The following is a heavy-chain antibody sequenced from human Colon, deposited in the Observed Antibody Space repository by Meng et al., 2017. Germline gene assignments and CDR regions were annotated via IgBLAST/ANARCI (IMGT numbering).Heavy chain of an antibody. CDR3: ARRVQYSSGYYYFDF. J-gene: IGHJ4*02. Sequence: QVQLQESGPGLVKPSGTLSLTCVVSGGSRISSNWWTWVRQAPGKGLEWIGEIYRSGSTNYNPSLKSRVTISIDTSKNEFSLKLTSVTAADTALYYCARRVQYSSGYYYFDFWGQGTLVTVSS. CDR2: IYRSGST. CDR1: GGSRISSNW. V-gene: IGHV4-4*02. D-gene: IGHD3-22*01.